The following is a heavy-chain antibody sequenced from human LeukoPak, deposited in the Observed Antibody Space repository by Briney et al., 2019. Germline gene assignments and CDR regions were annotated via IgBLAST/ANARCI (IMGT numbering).Heavy chain of an antibody. J-gene: IGHJ4*02. V-gene: IGHV1-69*13. CDR3: AYAGGVVITNVPFDY. D-gene: IGHD3-22*01. CDR1: VGTFSSYV. CDR2: IIPIFGTA. Sequence: SVKVSCKASVGTFSSYVITWVRQAPGQGLEWMGGIIPIFGTANYAQKFQGRVTITADESMSTAYMELSSLRSEDTAVYYCAYAGGVVITNVPFDYWGQGTLVTVSS.